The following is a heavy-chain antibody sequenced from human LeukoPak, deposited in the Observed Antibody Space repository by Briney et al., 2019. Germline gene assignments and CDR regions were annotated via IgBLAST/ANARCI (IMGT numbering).Heavy chain of an antibody. D-gene: IGHD3-10*01. CDR3: ARQAVWFGELSTDY. CDR2: IYPGDSDT. J-gene: IGHJ4*02. CDR1: GSSFTSYW. V-gene: IGHV5-51*01. Sequence: KRGESLKISCKCSGSSFTSYWIGWVRELPGKGLEWMGIIYPGDSDTRYSPSFQGQVTISVDKSISTAYLQWSSLKASDTAMYYCARQAVWFGELSTDYWGQGALVTVSS.